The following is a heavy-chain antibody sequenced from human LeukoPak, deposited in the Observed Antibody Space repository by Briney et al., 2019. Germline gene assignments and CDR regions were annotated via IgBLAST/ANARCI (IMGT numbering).Heavy chain of an antibody. J-gene: IGHJ3*02. V-gene: IGHV4-39*01. CDR3: ARHGRLGGFDI. D-gene: IGHD5-12*01. CDR1: GGSISSYY. CDR2: IYYSGST. Sequence: SETLSLTCTVSGGSISSYYWGWIRQPPGKGLEWIGSIYYSGSTYYNPSLKSRVTISVDTSKSQFSLKLSSVTAADTAVYYCARHGRLGGFDIWGQGTMVTVSS.